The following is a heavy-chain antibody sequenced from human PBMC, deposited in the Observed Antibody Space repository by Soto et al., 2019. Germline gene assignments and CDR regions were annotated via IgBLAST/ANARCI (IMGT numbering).Heavy chain of an antibody. CDR3: ARAGYQLIYSPYGMDV. V-gene: IGHV1-18*01. CDR1: GYTFTSYG. CDR2: ISAYNGNT. D-gene: IGHD2-2*02. Sequence: QVQLVQSGAEVKKPGASVKVSCKASGYTFTSYGISWVRQAPGQGLEWMGWISAYNGNTNYAQKLQGRVTMTTDTSTRTAYMELRSLRSDDTAVYYCARAGYQLIYSPYGMDVWGQGTTVTVSS. J-gene: IGHJ6*02.